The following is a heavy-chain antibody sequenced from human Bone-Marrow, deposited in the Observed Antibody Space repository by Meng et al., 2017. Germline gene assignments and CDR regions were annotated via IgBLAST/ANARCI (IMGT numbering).Heavy chain of an antibody. CDR3: NDYDILTDDDFDI. J-gene: IGHJ3*02. V-gene: IGHV3-21*01. CDR1: GFTLSIYS. D-gene: IGHD3-9*01. Sequence: SLRLSCAASGFTLSIYSMIWVRKAPVKGLECVSSISSSSSYIYYADSVKGRFTISRDSAKNSLYLHLNSLRAEDTAVYYCNDYDILTDDDFDIWGQGTMVTVSS. CDR2: ISSSSSYI.